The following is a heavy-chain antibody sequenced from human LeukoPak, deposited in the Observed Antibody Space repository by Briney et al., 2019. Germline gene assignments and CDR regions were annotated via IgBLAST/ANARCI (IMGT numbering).Heavy chain of an antibody. Sequence: SQTLSLTCAISGDSVSSNSAAWNWIRQSPSRGLEWLGRTYYRSKWYNDYAVSVKSRITINPDTSKNQFSLQLNSVTPEDTAVCYCARGEVVPRRKAFDIRGQGTMVTVSS. D-gene: IGHD2-15*01. J-gene: IGHJ3*02. CDR1: GDSVSSNSAA. CDR3: ARGEVVPRRKAFDI. V-gene: IGHV6-1*01. CDR2: TYYRSKWYN.